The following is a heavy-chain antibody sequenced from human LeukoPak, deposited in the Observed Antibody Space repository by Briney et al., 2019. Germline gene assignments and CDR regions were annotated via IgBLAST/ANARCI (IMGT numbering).Heavy chain of an antibody. Sequence: SETLSLTCTVSGYAISSHSYWGWIRQPPGKGLEWIGSIYQSGSTYYNPSLKSRVTISLDTSKNQFSLKLSSVTAADTAVYFCARANSGYDYYFDYWGQGTLVTVSS. CDR3: ARANSGYDYYFDY. CDR2: IYQSGST. J-gene: IGHJ4*02. CDR1: GYAISSHSY. V-gene: IGHV4-38-2*02. D-gene: IGHD5-12*01.